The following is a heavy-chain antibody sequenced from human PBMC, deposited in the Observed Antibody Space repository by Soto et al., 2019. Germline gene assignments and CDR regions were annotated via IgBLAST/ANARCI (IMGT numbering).Heavy chain of an antibody. J-gene: IGHJ6*02. Sequence: PSETLSLTFAGHSGTFIDDHWNWISQPPGKGLERTGEINQRGSTNYNPSLRSRVTISVDMSKNPFALRLSSVTAADTAVYYCARGPVPVGYCRGGSCPHDGMDVWGQGTTVTVSS. V-gene: IGHV4-34*01. D-gene: IGHD2-15*01. CDR3: ARGPVPVGYCRGGSCPHDGMDV. CDR2: INQRGST. CDR1: SGTFIDDH.